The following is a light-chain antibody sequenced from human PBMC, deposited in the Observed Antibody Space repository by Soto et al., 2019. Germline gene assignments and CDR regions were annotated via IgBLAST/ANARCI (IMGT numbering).Light chain of an antibody. J-gene: IGLJ1*01. CDR2: EVS. Sequence: QSVLTQPASVSGSPGQSITISCTGTSSDVGGYNYVSWYQQHPGKAPKLMIYEVSNRPSGVSTRFSGSKSGNTASLTISGLQAEDESDYYCSSYTSSSTYVFGTGPKVTV. CDR3: SSYTSSSTYV. CDR1: SSDVGGYNY. V-gene: IGLV2-14*01.